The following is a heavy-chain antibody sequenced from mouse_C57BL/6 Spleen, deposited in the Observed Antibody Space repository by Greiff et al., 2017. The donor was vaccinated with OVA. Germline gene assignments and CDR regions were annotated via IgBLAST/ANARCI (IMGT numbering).Heavy chain of an antibody. D-gene: IGHD1-2*01. CDR1: GYTFTSYW. Sequence: VQLQQPGAELVMPGASVKLSCKASGYTFTSYWMHWVKQRPGQGLEWIGEIDPSDSYTNYNQKFKGKSTLTVDKSSSTAYMQLSSLTSEDSAVYYCARERTTALSFDYWGQGTTLTVSS. CDR2: IDPSDSYT. V-gene: IGHV1-69*01. CDR3: ARERTTALSFDY. J-gene: IGHJ2*01.